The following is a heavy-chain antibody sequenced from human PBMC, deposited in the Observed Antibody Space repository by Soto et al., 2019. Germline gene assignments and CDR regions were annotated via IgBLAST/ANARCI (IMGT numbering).Heavy chain of an antibody. CDR3: AREGSIVVVPAAMGFDY. V-gene: IGHV4-39*02. D-gene: IGHD2-2*01. J-gene: IGHJ4*02. CDR2: IYYSGST. Sequence: SETLSLTGAVGDSSIISSSYYWRWIRQPPGKGLEWIGSIYYSGSTYYNPSLKSRVTISVDTSKNQFSLKLSSVTAADTAVYYCAREGSIVVVPAAMGFDYWGQGTLVTVSS. CDR1: DSSIISSSYY.